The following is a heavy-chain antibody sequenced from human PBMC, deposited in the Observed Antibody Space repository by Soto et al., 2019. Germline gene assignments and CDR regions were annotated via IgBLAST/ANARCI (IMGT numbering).Heavy chain of an antibody. V-gene: IGHV4-39*01. J-gene: IGHJ4*02. CDR3: ARAAPRYCSGGSCSSGRDY. Sequence: SETLSLTCTVSGGSISSSSYYWGWIRQPPGKGLEWIGSIYYSGSTYYNPSLKSRVTISVDTSKNQFSLKLSSVTAADTAVYYCARAAPRYCSGGSCSSGRDYWGQGTLVTVSS. CDR2: IYYSGST. D-gene: IGHD2-15*01. CDR1: GGSISSSSYY.